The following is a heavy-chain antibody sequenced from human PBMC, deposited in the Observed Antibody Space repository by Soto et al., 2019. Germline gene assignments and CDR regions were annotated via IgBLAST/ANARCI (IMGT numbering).Heavy chain of an antibody. Sequence: PSETLSLTCAVYGGSFSGYYWSRIRQPPGKGLEWIGEINHSGSTNYNPSLKSRVTISVDTSKNQFSLKLSSVTAADTAVYYCARGRVDYGNYYYYYGMDVWGKGTTVTAAS. V-gene: IGHV4-34*01. J-gene: IGHJ6*04. CDR1: GGSFSGYY. D-gene: IGHD4-17*01. CDR3: ARGRVDYGNYYYYYGMDV. CDR2: INHSGST.